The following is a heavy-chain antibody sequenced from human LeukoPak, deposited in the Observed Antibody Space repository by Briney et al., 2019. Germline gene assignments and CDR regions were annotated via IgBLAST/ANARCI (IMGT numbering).Heavy chain of an antibody. V-gene: IGHV3-23*01. CDR1: GFTFSSYA. CDR3: AKMGMHCSSTSCPSHFDY. J-gene: IGHJ4*02. Sequence: GGSLRLSCAASGFTFSSYAMSWVRQAPGKGLEWVSAISGSGGSTYYADSVKGRFTISRDNSKNTLYLQMNSLRAEDTAVYYCAKMGMHCSSTSCPSHFDYWGQGTLVTVSS. D-gene: IGHD2-2*01. CDR2: ISGSGGST.